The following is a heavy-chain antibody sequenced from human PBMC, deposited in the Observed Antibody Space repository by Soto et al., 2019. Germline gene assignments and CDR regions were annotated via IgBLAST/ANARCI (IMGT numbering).Heavy chain of an antibody. CDR2: IWYDGSHK. J-gene: IGHJ4*02. CDR1: GFSFSDYG. Sequence: QVQLVESGAGVVQPGRSLRLSCAASGFSFSDYGMHWVRQAPGKGLEWVAAIWYDGSHKYHADSVKDRFTICRDNCKNTLYLQIDSLRAEDMAVYYCARGATIERGERDFDYWGQGARVTVSS. CDR3: ARGATIERGERDFDY. V-gene: IGHV3-33*01. D-gene: IGHD4-17*01.